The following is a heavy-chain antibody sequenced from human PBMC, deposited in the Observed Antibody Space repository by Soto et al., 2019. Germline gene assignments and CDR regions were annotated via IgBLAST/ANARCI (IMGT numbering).Heavy chain of an antibody. CDR2: IIPIFGTA. CDR3: ARXHVDTAMVTDAFDI. V-gene: IGHV1-69*13. D-gene: IGHD5-18*01. Sequence: SVKVSCKASGGTFSSYAISWVRQAPGQGLEWMGGIIPIFGTANYAQKFQGRVTITADESTSTAYMELSSLRSEDTAVYYCARXHVDTAMVTDAFDIWGQGTMVTVSS. J-gene: IGHJ3*02. CDR1: GGTFSSYA.